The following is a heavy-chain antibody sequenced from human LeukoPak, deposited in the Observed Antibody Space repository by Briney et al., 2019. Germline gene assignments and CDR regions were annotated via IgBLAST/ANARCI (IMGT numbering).Heavy chain of an antibody. CDR3: AKDLEVGLLWFGELYY. Sequence: GGSLRLSCAASGFTFSSYGMHWVRQAPGKGLEWVAVISYDGSNKYYADSVKGRFTISRDNSKNTLYLQMNSLRAEDTAVYYCAKDLEVGLLWFGELYYGGQGTLVTISS. CDR1: GFTFSSYG. J-gene: IGHJ4*02. CDR2: ISYDGSNK. D-gene: IGHD3-10*01. V-gene: IGHV3-30*18.